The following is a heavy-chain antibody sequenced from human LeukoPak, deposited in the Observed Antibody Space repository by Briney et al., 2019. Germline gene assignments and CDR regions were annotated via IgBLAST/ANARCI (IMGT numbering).Heavy chain of an antibody. CDR2: INDNGGRT. J-gene: IGHJ4*02. V-gene: IGHV3-64D*09. D-gene: IGHD1-26*01. CDR1: GFTFSRYA. Sequence: PGGSLRLSCSASGFTFSRYAMHWVRQAPGKGLEYVSGINDNGGRTHYGDSVKGRFSISRDNSKNTLHLQMSTLGAEDTALYYCVKDVGGGYAFDYWGQGILVTVAS. CDR3: VKDVGGGYAFDY.